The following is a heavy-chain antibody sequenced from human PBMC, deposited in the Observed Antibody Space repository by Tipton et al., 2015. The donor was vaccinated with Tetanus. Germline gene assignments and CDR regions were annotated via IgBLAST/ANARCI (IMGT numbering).Heavy chain of an antibody. CDR1: GGSISSSSYY. D-gene: IGHD4-17*01. CDR2: IYYSGST. V-gene: IGHV4-39*01. CDR3: ASRIYGDYVYQTFDY. J-gene: IGHJ4*02. Sequence: TLSLTCTVSGGSISSSSYYWGWIRQPPGKGLEWIGSIYYSGSTYYNPSLKSRVTISVDTSKNQFSLKLSSVTAADTAVYYCASRIYGDYVYQTFDYWGQGTLVTVSS.